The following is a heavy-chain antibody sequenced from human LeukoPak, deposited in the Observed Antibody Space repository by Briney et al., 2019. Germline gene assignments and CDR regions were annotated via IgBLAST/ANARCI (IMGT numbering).Heavy chain of an antibody. Sequence: PGGSLRLSRAASGFTFSSYGMHWVRQAPGKGLEWVAVISYDGSNKYYADSVKGRFTISRDNSKNTLYLQMNSLRAEDTAVYYCAKTSGSSWYNYYYGMDVWGQGTTVTVSS. CDR2: ISYDGSNK. J-gene: IGHJ6*02. CDR3: AKTSGSSWYNYYYGMDV. V-gene: IGHV3-30*18. CDR1: GFTFSSYG. D-gene: IGHD6-13*01.